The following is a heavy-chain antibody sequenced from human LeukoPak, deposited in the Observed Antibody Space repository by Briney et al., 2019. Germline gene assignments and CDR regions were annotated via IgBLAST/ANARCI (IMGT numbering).Heavy chain of an antibody. CDR2: IYYSGST. Sequence: SETLSLTCTVSGGSISSSSYYWGWIRQPPGKGLEWIGSIYYSGSTYYNPSLKSRVTISVDTSKNQFSLKLSSVTAADTAVYYCARDYYYDSSGYYGLFDYWGQGTLVTVSS. J-gene: IGHJ4*02. CDR3: ARDYYYDSSGYYGLFDY. D-gene: IGHD3-22*01. CDR1: GGSISSSSYY. V-gene: IGHV4-39*07.